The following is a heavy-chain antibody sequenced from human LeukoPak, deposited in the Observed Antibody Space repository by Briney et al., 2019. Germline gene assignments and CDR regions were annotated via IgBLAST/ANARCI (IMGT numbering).Heavy chain of an antibody. J-gene: IGHJ4*02. D-gene: IGHD5-12*01. CDR3: ARSSRLATIAIFDY. Sequence: SETLSFTCTVSGGSISSGDYYWSWIRQPPGKGLEWIGYIYYSGSTYYNPSLKSRVTISVDTSKNQFSLKLSSVTAADTAVYYCARSSRLATIAIFDYWGQGTLVTVSS. CDR1: GGSISSGDYY. CDR2: IYYSGST. V-gene: IGHV4-30-4*01.